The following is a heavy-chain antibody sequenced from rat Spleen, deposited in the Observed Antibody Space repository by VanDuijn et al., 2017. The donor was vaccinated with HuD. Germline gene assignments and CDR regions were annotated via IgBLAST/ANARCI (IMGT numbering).Heavy chain of an antibody. CDR1: GHSIDSSYR. J-gene: IGHJ2*01. CDR3: ARSRGGGYFDY. D-gene: IGHD1-11*01. V-gene: IGHV3-3*01. Sequence: EVQLQESGPGLVKPSQSLSLTCSVTGHSIDSSYRWNWIRKFPGNKLAWMGYINSAGSTNYNPSLKSQISISRDTSKNQFFLQVDSVTTEDTATYFCARSRGGGYFDYWGQGVMVTVSS. CDR2: INSAGST.